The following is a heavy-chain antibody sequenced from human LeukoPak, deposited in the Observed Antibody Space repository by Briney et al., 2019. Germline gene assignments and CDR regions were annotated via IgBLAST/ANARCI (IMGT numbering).Heavy chain of an antibody. CDR2: IWYDGSKK. CDR1: GFTFTDYG. V-gene: IGHV3-33*01. J-gene: IGHJ6*03. D-gene: IGHD3-10*01. CDR3: ARESGGDYYMDF. Sequence: PGGSLRLSCATSGFTFTDYGLHWVRQAPGKGLEWVAVIWYDGSKKFYGESLEGRFTISRDDSKNTVYLEMSRLRVEDTAVNYCARESGGDYYMDFWGKGTTVIVSS.